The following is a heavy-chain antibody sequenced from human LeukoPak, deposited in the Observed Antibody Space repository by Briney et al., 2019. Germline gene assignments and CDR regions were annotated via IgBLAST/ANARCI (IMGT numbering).Heavy chain of an antibody. J-gene: IGHJ4*02. V-gene: IGHV3-30*02. CDR1: GLTFSSYG. Sequence: GGSLRLSCAASGLTFSSYGMHWVRQAPGKGLEWVAFIRYDGSNKYYADSVKGRFTISRDNSKNTLYLQMNSLRAEDTAVYYCASPYSGSYYGIEYWGQGTLVTVSS. CDR2: IRYDGSNK. D-gene: IGHD1-26*01. CDR3: ASPYSGSYYGIEY.